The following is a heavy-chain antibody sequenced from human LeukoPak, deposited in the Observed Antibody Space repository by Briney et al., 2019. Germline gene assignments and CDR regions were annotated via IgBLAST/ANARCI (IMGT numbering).Heavy chain of an antibody. J-gene: IGHJ4*02. CDR2: ISGRSDNT. CDR3: AKWGDYDVLTGYYVSDF. V-gene: IGHV3-23*01. Sequence: GASLRLSCAASGFIFSNYAMYWVRQAPGKGLEWVSAISGRSDNTYYADSVKGRFTLSRDSSKNTLYLQMNSLRADDTAVYYCAKWGDYDVLTGYYVSDFWGQGTLVTVSS. D-gene: IGHD3-9*01. CDR1: GFIFSNYA.